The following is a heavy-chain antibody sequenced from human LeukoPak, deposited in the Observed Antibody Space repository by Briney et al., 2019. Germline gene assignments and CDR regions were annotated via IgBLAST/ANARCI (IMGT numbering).Heavy chain of an antibody. CDR2: ISAYNGNT. CDR3: AREWYGSGRSWFDP. V-gene: IGHV1-18*01. Sequence: ASVKVSCKASGYTFTSYGISWVRQAPGQGLEWMGWISAYNGNTNYAQKLQGRVTMTTDTSTSTAYMELRSLRSDDTAVYYCAREWYGSGRSWFDPWGQGTLVTVSS. CDR1: GYTFTSYG. J-gene: IGHJ5*02. D-gene: IGHD3-10*01.